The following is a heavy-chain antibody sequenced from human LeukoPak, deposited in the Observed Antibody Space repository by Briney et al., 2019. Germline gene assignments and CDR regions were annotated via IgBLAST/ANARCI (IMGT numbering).Heavy chain of an antibody. J-gene: IGHJ4*02. Sequence: ASVKVSCKVSGYTFTDYYMHWVQQAPGKGLEWMGLVDPEDGETIYAEKFQGRVTITADTSTDTAYMELSSLRSEDTAVYCCATEIPRGDYYDYWGQGTLVTVSS. CDR1: GYTFTDYY. V-gene: IGHV1-69-2*01. CDR2: VDPEDGET. CDR3: ATEIPRGDYYDY.